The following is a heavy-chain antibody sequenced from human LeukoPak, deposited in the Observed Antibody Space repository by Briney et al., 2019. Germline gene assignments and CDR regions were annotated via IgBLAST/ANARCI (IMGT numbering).Heavy chain of an antibody. D-gene: IGHD2-15*01. Sequence: ASVRVSCKASRYTFTGYYIHWVRQAPGQGPEWMGWINPDNGGTNYAQKFQGRVTMTRDTSINTAYMEVSRLKSDDTAVYYCARESPDIVVVVTAAQRRSWFDPWGQGTLVTVSS. CDR2: INPDNGGT. CDR3: ARESPDIVVVVTAAQRRSWFDP. CDR1: RYTFTGYY. J-gene: IGHJ5*02. V-gene: IGHV1-2*02.